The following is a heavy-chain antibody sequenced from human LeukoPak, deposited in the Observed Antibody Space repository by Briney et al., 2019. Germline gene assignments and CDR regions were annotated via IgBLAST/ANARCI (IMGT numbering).Heavy chain of an antibody. CDR2: ISSSSRTV. Sequence: PGGSLRLSCAASGFTFSSYSMNWVRQAPGKGPEWVSYISSSSRTVYYADSVKGRFTISRDNSKNSLYLQMNSLRAEDTAVYYCASPSVVGYWGQGSLVTVSS. D-gene: IGHD6-6*01. CDR3: ASPSVVGY. CDR1: GFTFSSYS. J-gene: IGHJ4*02. V-gene: IGHV3-48*01.